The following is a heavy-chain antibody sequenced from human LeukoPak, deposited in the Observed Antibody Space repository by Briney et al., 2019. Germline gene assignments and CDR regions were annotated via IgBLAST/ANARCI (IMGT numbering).Heavy chain of an antibody. V-gene: IGHV1-69*13. Sequence: ASVKVACKPSGGTFSSYAVSGVRQAPGQGLEWMGGIIPIFGTANYAQKFQGRVTITADESTSTAYMELSSLRSEDTAVYYCARVVAEDAFDIWGQGTMVTVSS. CDR1: GGTFSSYA. CDR2: IIPIFGTA. CDR3: ARVVAEDAFDI. D-gene: IGHD2-15*01. J-gene: IGHJ3*02.